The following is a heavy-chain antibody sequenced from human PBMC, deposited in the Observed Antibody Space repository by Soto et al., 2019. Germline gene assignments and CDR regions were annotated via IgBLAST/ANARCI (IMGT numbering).Heavy chain of an antibody. D-gene: IGHD5-12*01. Sequence: ASETLSLTCTVSGGSISSSSYYWGWIRQLPGKGLEWIGSIYYSGSTYYNPSLKSRVTISVDTSKNQFSLKLSSVTAADTAVYYCATNYDDYYYYGMDVWGQGTTVTVSS. V-gene: IGHV4-39*01. J-gene: IGHJ6*02. CDR2: IYYSGST. CDR1: GGSISSSSYY. CDR3: ATNYDDYYYYGMDV.